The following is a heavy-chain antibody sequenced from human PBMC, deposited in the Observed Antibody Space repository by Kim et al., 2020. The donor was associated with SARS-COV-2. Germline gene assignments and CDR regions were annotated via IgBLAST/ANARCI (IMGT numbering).Heavy chain of an antibody. CDR3: TKYSGRNPFDY. Sequence: TNYAQKCQGRVNMTRDTSTSTVYMELSSLRSEDTAVYYCTKYSGRNPFDYWGQGTLVTVSS. D-gene: IGHD1-26*01. V-gene: IGHV1-46*01. CDR2: T. J-gene: IGHJ4*02.